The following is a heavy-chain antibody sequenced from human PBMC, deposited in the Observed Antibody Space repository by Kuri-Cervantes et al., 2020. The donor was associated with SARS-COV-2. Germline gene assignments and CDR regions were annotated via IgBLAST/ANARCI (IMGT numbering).Heavy chain of an antibody. D-gene: IGHD2-21*01. CDR3: AKDGDPDY. Sequence: GGSLKLSCAASGFTFSSYAMSWVRQAPGKGLEWVSVFYSGGSSTYYADSVKGRFTISRDNSKNTLYLQMNSLRAEDTAVYYCAKDGDPDYWGQGTLVTVSS. CDR1: GFTFSSYA. V-gene: IGHV3-23*03. J-gene: IGHJ4*02. CDR2: FYSGGSST.